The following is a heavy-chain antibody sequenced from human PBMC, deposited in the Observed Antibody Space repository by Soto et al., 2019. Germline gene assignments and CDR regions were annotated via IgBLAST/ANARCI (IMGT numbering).Heavy chain of an antibody. Sequence: SLRLSCVASGFNLHDHAMHWVRQAPGKGLEWVAGVTWNSVATGYADSVKGRFTISRDNAKNSLYLQMNSLSAEDTAVYFCVKEGGMKYFDFWGRGTVVTVSS. CDR1: GFNLHDHA. CDR2: VTWNSVAT. CDR3: VKEGGMKYFDF. J-gene: IGHJ2*01. D-gene: IGHD3-16*01. V-gene: IGHV3-9*01.